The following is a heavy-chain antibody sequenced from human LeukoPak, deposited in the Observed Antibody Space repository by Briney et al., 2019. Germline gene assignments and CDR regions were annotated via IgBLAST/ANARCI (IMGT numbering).Heavy chain of an antibody. J-gene: IGHJ5*02. V-gene: IGHV4-39*07. CDR3: ARGLTEYYYDSSGYYYFRWFDP. D-gene: IGHD3-22*01. CDR2: INHSGST. Sequence: PPETLSLTCTVSGGSISSSSYYWGWIRQPPGKGLEWIGEINHSGSTNYNPSLKSRVTISVDTSKNQFSLKLSSVTAADTAVYYCARGLTEYYYDSSGYYYFRWFDPWGQGILVTVSS. CDR1: GGSISSSSYY.